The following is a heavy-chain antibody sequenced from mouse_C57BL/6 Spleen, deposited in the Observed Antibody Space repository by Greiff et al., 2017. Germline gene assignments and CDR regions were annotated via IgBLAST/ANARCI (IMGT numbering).Heavy chain of an antibody. J-gene: IGHJ4*01. CDR2: ISYDGSN. CDR1: GYSITSGYY. D-gene: IGHD1-1*01. V-gene: IGHV3-6*01. Sequence: EVQVVESGPGLVKPSQSLSLTCSVTGYSITSGYYWNWIRQFPGNKLEWMGYISYDGSNNYNPSLKNRISITRDTSKNQFFLKLNSVTTEDTATYYCAREEDYGSSLYYAMDYWGQGTSVTVSS. CDR3: AREEDYGSSLYYAMDY.